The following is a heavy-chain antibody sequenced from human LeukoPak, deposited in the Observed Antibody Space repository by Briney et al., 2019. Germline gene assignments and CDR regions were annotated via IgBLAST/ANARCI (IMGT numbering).Heavy chain of an antibody. CDR3: AKGSSIVGATPADY. V-gene: IGHV3-30*18. CDR2: ISYDTTSQ. J-gene: IGHJ4*02. D-gene: IGHD1-26*01. Sequence: GRSLRLSWAASGFNFGTSSMHWVRQAPGKGLEWVAVISYDTTSQYYSDSVKGRFTISRDHSKNTLYLQMNSLRAEDTAVYYCAKGSSIVGATPADYWGQGTLVTVSS. CDR1: GFNFGTSS.